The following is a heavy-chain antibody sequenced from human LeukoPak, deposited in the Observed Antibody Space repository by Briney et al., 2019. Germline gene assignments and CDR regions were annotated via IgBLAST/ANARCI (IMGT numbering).Heavy chain of an antibody. CDR2: ISGSGGST. CDR1: GFTFSSYG. D-gene: IGHD3-9*01. CDR3: AKPLYYDILTGYYTAFDI. V-gene: IGHV3-23*01. J-gene: IGHJ3*02. Sequence: PGGSLRLSCAASGFTFSSYGMSWVRQAPGKGLEWVSAISGSGGSTYYADSVKGRFTISRDNSKNTLYLQMNSLRAEDTAVYYCAKPLYYDILTGYYTAFDIWGQGTMVTASS.